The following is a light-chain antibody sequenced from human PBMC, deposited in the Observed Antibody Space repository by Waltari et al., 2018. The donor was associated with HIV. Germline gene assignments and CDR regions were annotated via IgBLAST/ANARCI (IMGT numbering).Light chain of an antibody. Sequence: QSALTQPASVSGSPGQSITISCPGTSSDVGGSNLVSWYQQHPGKAPKLMIYEVSKRPSGVSNRFSGSKSGNTASLTISGLQAEDEADYYCCSYAGSSTVVFGGGTKLTVL. CDR2: EVS. CDR3: CSYAGSSTVV. CDR1: SSDVGGSNL. J-gene: IGLJ2*01. V-gene: IGLV2-23*02.